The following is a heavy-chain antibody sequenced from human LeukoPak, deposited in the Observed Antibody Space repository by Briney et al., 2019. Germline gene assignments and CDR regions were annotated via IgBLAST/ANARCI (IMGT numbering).Heavy chain of an antibody. CDR3: ARGVVTASEAYYYYGMDV. D-gene: IGHD2-21*02. J-gene: IGHJ6*02. CDR1: GFTFDDYA. Sequence: QPGRSPRLSCAASGFTFDDYAMHWVRQAPGKGLEWVSGISWNSGSIGYADSVKGRFTISRDNAKNSLYLQMNSLRAEDTALYYCARGVVTASEAYYYYGMDVWGQGTTVTVSS. CDR2: ISWNSGSI. V-gene: IGHV3-9*01.